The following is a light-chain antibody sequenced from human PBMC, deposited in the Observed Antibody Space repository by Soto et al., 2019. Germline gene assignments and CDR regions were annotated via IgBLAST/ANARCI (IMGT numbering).Light chain of an antibody. V-gene: IGLV2-8*01. Sequence: QSALTQPPSASGSPGQSVTISCTGSSSDVGGYNYVSWYQQHPGKAPKLVIYEVSKRPSGVPDRFSGSKSGNTASLTVSGLQAEDEAYYYCSSYTGTNNFGVFGPGTKLTVL. J-gene: IGLJ1*01. CDR3: SSYTGTNNFGV. CDR1: SSDVGGYNY. CDR2: EVS.